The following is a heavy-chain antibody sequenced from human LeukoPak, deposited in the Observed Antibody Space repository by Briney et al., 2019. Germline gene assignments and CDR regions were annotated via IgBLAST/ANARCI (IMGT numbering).Heavy chain of an antibody. V-gene: IGHV3-30*04. CDR1: GFTFSSYA. D-gene: IGHD4-23*01. CDR2: ISYDGRNK. Sequence: GGSMRLSCAASGFTFSSYAMHWVRQAPGKGLEWVAVISYDGRNKYYADSVKGRFTISIDSAKNSVYLQMNSLRTEDTAIYYCARSRWPEDLWGRGTLVTVSS. J-gene: IGHJ5*02. CDR3: ARSRWPEDL.